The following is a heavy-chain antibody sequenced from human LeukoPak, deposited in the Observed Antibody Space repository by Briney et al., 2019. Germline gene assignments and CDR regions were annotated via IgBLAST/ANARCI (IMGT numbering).Heavy chain of an antibody. Sequence: PGRSLRLSCAASRFTFSSYGMHWVRQAPGKGLEWVAVISYDGSNKYYADSVKGRFTISRDNSKNTLYLQMNSLRAEDTAVYYCAKDPSELRYFDWLLDYRGQGTLVTVSS. J-gene: IGHJ4*02. CDR3: AKDPSELRYFDWLLDY. D-gene: IGHD3-9*01. V-gene: IGHV3-30*18. CDR2: ISYDGSNK. CDR1: RFTFSSYG.